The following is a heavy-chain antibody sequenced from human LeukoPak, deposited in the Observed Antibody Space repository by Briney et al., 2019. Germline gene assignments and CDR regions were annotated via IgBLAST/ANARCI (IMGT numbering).Heavy chain of an antibody. Sequence: GGSLRLSCAASGFTFSSYSMNWVRQAPGEGLEWVSSISTRSSYIYYADSVKGRFTISRDNARNSLYLQMNSLRADDTAVYYCAARDSYGSVNYPIDYWGQGTLVTVSS. D-gene: IGHD3-10*01. CDR2: ISTRSSYI. CDR1: GFTFSSYS. J-gene: IGHJ4*02. V-gene: IGHV3-21*01. CDR3: AARDSYGSVNYPIDY.